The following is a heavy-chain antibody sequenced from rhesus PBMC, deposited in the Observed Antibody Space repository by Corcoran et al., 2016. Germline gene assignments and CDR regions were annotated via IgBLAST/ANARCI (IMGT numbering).Heavy chain of an antibody. D-gene: IGHD6S26*01. J-gene: IGHJ4*01. CDR1: GFTFSSYD. V-gene: IGHV3-136*01. CDR2: ISYTGKTI. CDR3: ARSPHLQRLVRVGYFDY. Sequence: EVQLVESGGGLVQPGGSLRLSCAASGFTFSSYDMSWVRQAPGKGLEWVSYISYTGKTIYYADSVKGRFTISRDNAKNSLSLQMSSLRAEDTAVYYCARSPHLQRLVRVGYFDYWGQGVLVTVSS.